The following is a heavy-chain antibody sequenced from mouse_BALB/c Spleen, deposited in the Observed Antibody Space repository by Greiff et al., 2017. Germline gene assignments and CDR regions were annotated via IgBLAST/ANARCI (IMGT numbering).Heavy chain of an antibody. CDR2: IYPGNSDT. V-gene: IGHV1-5*01. Sequence: EVQLQQSGPELVRPGASVKMSCKASGYTFTSYWMHWVKQRPGQGLEWIGAIYPGNSDTSYNQKFKGKAKLTAVTSTSTAYMELSSLTNEDSAVYCVTRGLGDGNYWYFDVWGAGTTVTVSA. J-gene: IGHJ1*01. CDR1: GYTFTSYW. CDR3: TRGLGDGNYWYFDV. D-gene: IGHD2-1*01.